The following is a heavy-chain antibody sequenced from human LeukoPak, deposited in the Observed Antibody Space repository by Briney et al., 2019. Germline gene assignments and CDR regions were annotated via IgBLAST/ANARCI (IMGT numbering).Heavy chain of an antibody. J-gene: IGHJ3*02. V-gene: IGHV4-39*01. CDR3: ARHSRSAYTGYENAFDI. CDR1: GDSISSSSYR. D-gene: IGHD5-12*01. Sequence: SETLSLTCTVSGDSISSSSYRWDWIRQPPGKGLEWIGNIYNSANTHYNPSLKTRITMSVDTSKNQFSLKLNSVTAADTGIYYCARHSRSAYTGYENAFDIWGQGTMVTVSS. CDR2: IYNSANT.